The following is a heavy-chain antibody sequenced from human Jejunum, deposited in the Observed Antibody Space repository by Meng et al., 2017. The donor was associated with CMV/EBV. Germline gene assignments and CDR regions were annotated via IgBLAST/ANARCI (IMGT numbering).Heavy chain of an antibody. Sequence: AASGFTFSRYWMQWVRQAPGEGLVWVSRINSDGSSTSYADSVKGRFTISRDNAKNTLYLQMNSLRAEDTAVYYCAREASGDCYDYWGQGTLVTVSS. D-gene: IGHD2-21*01. V-gene: IGHV3-74*01. CDR2: INSDGSST. J-gene: IGHJ4*02. CDR1: GFTFSRYW. CDR3: AREASGDCYDY.